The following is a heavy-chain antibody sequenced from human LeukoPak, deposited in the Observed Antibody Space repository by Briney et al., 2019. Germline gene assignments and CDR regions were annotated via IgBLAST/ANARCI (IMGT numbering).Heavy chain of an antibody. CDR3: ARVGYSSSSEGEDYYYFYGMDV. V-gene: IGHV1-69*13. CDR1: GGTFSNYA. CDR2: IIPTFGTA. J-gene: IGHJ6*02. D-gene: IGHD6-6*01. Sequence: GASVKVSCKASGGTFSNYAISWVRQAPGQGLEWMGGIIPTFGTANYAQKFQGRVTITADESTSTAYMELSSLRSEDTAVYYCARVGYSSSSEGEDYYYFYGMDVWGQGITVTVSS.